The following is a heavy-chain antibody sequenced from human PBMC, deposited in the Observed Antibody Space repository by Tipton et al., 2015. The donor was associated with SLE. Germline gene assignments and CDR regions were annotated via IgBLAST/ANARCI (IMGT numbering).Heavy chain of an antibody. CDR1: GFTVSSNY. CDR3: AREGSAAGRYFDL. Sequence: SLRLSCAASGFTVSSNYMSWVRQAPGKGLEWVSIIYNGGSTYYADSVKGRFTISRHNSKNTLYLQMNSLRAEDTAVYYCAREGSAAGRYFDLWGRGTLVTVSS. D-gene: IGHD6-13*01. J-gene: IGHJ2*01. CDR2: IYNGGST. V-gene: IGHV3-53*04.